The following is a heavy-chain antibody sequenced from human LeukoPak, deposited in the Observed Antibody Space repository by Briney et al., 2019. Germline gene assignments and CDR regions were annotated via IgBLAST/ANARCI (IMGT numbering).Heavy chain of an antibody. CDR1: GGSFSGYY. J-gene: IGHJ5*02. CDR3: ARGNYDYVWGSYRPRDWFDP. D-gene: IGHD3-16*02. Sequence: SETLSLTCAVYGGSFSGYYWSWIRQPPGKGLEWIGEINHSGSTNHNPSLKSRVTISVDTSKNQFSLKLSSVTAADTAVYYCARGNYDYVWGSYRPRDWFDPWGQGTLVTVSS. V-gene: IGHV4-34*01. CDR2: INHSGST.